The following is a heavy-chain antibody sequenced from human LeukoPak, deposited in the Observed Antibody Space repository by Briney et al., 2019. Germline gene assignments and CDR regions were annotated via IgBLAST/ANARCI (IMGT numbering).Heavy chain of an antibody. CDR1: GYTFTGYY. V-gene: IGHV1-2*02. Sequence: ASVKVSCKASGYTFTGYYMHWVRQAPGQGLEWMGWINPNSGGTNYAQKFQGRVTMTRDTSVSTACMELSRLRSDDTAVYYCARADEYGYFDYWGQGTLVTVSS. J-gene: IGHJ4*02. CDR3: ARADEYGYFDY. D-gene: IGHD4/OR15-4a*01. CDR2: INPNSGGT.